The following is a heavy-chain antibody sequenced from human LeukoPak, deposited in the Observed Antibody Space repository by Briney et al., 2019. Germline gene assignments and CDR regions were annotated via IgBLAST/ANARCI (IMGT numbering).Heavy chain of an antibody. V-gene: IGHV3-48*03. CDR3: ASIVVVPAAIS. CDR1: GFTFSSYE. Sequence: GGSLRLSCAASGFTFSSYEMNWVRQAPGKGLEWASYISSSGSTIYYADSVKGRFTISRDNAKNSLYLQMNSLRAEDTAVYYCASIVVVPAAISWGQGTLVTVSS. CDR2: ISSSGSTI. J-gene: IGHJ5*02. D-gene: IGHD2-2*02.